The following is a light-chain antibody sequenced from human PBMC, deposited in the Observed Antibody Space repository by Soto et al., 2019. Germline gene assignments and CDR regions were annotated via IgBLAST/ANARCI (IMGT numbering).Light chain of an antibody. CDR1: SSDVGGYNY. Sequence: QSALTQPPSASGSPGQSVTMSCTGTSSDVGGYNYVSWYQQHPGKAPKLMIYEVSKRPSGVPDRFSGSKSGNTASLTVSGLQAEDEADYYCTSYAGSNNFFYVFGTGTKVTVL. J-gene: IGLJ1*01. CDR3: TSYAGSNNFFYV. V-gene: IGLV2-8*01. CDR2: EVS.